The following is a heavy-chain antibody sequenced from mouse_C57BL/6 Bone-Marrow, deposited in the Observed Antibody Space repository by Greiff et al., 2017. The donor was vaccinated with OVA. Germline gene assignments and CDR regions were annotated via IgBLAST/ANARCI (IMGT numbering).Heavy chain of an antibody. J-gene: IGHJ1*03. CDR1: GYAFSSSW. Sequence: VKLQESGPELVKPGASVKISCKASGYAFSSSWMNWVKQRPGKGLEWIGRIYPGDGDTNYNGKFKGKATLTADKSSSTAYMQLSSLTSEDSAVYFCARSLYDGYYVGYFDVWGTGTTVTVSS. CDR3: ARSLYDGYYVGYFDV. D-gene: IGHD2-3*01. CDR2: IYPGDGDT. V-gene: IGHV1-82*01.